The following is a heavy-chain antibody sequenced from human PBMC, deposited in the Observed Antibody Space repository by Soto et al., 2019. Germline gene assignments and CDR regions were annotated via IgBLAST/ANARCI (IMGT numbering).Heavy chain of an antibody. J-gene: IGHJ3*02. CDR1: GFTFSSYS. CDR3: ARDTIDAFDI. CDR2: ISSRSSYI. V-gene: IGHV3-21*01. D-gene: IGHD2-2*01. Sequence: EVQLVESGGGLVKPGGSLRLSCAASGFTFSSYSMNWVRQAPGKGLEWVSSISSRSSYIYYADSVKGRFTISRDNAKNSLYLQMNSLRAEDTDVYYCARDTIDAFDIWGQGTMVTVSS.